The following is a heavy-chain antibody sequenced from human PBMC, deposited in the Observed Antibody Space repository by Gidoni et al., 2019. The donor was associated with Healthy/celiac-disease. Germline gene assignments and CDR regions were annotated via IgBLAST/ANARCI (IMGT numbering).Heavy chain of an antibody. J-gene: IGHJ4*02. CDR2: INHSGST. CDR1: GGSFSGYY. CDR3: ARVRYYYDSSGYPKRAFDY. V-gene: IGHV4-34*01. D-gene: IGHD3-22*01. Sequence: QVQLQQWGAGLLKPSETLSLTCAVYGGSFSGYYWSWIRQPPGKGLEWIGEINHSGSTNYNPSLKSRVTISVDTSKNQFSLKLSSVTAADTAVYYCARVRYYYDSSGYPKRAFDYWGQGTLVTVSS.